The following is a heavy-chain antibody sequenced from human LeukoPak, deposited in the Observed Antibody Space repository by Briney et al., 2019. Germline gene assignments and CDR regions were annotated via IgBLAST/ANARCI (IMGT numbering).Heavy chain of an antibody. Sequence: GGSLRLSCAASGFSFSSHGMHWVRQAPGKGLEWVALIWYDGSNTFYADSVKGRFTISRDNSKNTLYLQMNSLRAEDMAVYYCARDSQMSTTNVDYWGQGALVTVSS. CDR3: ARDSQMSTTNVDY. J-gene: IGHJ4*02. CDR2: IWYDGSNT. V-gene: IGHV3-33*01. D-gene: IGHD5-24*01. CDR1: GFSFSSHG.